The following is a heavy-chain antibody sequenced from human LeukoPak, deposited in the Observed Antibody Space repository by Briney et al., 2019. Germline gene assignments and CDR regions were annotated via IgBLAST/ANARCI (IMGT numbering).Heavy chain of an antibody. J-gene: IGHJ4*02. CDR3: ARENNSSWYSFDY. CDR2: ITASGTTI. Sequence: GGSLRLSCAASGFTFINYEMNWVRQAPGKGLEWLSYITASGTTIYYADSVNGRFTISRDNAKNSLYLQMNSLRAEDTAVYYCARENNSSWYSFDYWGQGALVTVSS. D-gene: IGHD6-13*01. V-gene: IGHV3-48*03. CDR1: GFTFINYE.